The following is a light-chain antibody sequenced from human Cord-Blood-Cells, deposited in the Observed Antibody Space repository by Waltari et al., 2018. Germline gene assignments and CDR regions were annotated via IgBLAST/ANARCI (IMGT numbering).Light chain of an antibody. CDR2: KDS. CDR3: YSAADNNWV. J-gene: IGLJ3*02. V-gene: IGLV3-27*01. Sequence: SYELTQPSSVSVSPGPTARITCPGDVLAKKYARWFQQKQGQAPGLVIYKDSERPSGIPERFSGSSSGTTVTLTISGAQFEDEADYYCYSAADNNWVFGGGTKLTVL. CDR1: VLAKKY.